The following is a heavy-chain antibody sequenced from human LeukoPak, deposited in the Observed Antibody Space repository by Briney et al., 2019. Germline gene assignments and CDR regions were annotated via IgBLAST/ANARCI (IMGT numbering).Heavy chain of an antibody. CDR1: GFTFSSYA. D-gene: IGHD5-24*01. CDR3: ARTSLSGDGYKVGYFDY. J-gene: IGHJ4*02. Sequence: GGSVRLSCAASGFTFSSYAMSWVRQAPGKGLEWVSLITRSGGSTYYADSVKGRFTISRDNSKNTLYLQMNSLRADDTAVYYCARTSLSGDGYKVGYFDYWGLGTLVTVSS. CDR2: ITRSGGST. V-gene: IGHV3-23*01.